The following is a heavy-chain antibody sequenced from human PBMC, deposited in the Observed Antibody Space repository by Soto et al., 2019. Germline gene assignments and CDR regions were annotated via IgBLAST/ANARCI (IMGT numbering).Heavy chain of an antibody. CDR3: ARDILLYRSGWAWAYFDY. D-gene: IGHD6-25*01. J-gene: IGHJ4*02. Sequence: QVQLVQSGAEVKKPGASVKVSCKASGYTFTSYGISWVRQAPGQGLEWMGWISAYNGNTNYAQKLQGRVTMTTDTTPSAAYMERRSLRSDDTAVYYCARDILLYRSGWAWAYFDYWGQGTLVTVSS. V-gene: IGHV1-18*01. CDR2: ISAYNGNT. CDR1: GYTFTSYG.